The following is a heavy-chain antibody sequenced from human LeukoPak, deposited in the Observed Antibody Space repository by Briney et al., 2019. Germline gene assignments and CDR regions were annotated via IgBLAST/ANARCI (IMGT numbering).Heavy chain of an antibody. D-gene: IGHD1-26*01. CDR1: GFTFSSYS. CDR2: ISSSSSYI. Sequence: GGSLRLSCAASGFTFSSYSMNWVRLAPGKGLECVSSISSSSSYIYYADSVKGRFTISRDNAKNSLYLQMNSLRAEDTAVYYCARDLKGRGSYLFGYWGQGTLVTVSS. J-gene: IGHJ4*02. CDR3: ARDLKGRGSYLFGY. V-gene: IGHV3-21*01.